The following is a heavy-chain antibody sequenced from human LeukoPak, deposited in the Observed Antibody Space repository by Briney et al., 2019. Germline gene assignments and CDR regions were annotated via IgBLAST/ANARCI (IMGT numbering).Heavy chain of an antibody. Sequence: ASVKVSCKASGYTFTGYYIHWVRQAPGQGLEWMGWINPNSGGTNTAQKFQGRVTMTRDTSLSTAYMELSRLRPDDTAVYYCARVNNYYDSSGYLYYFDNWGQGTLVTVSS. CDR2: INPNSGGT. D-gene: IGHD3-22*01. V-gene: IGHV1-2*02. CDR1: GYTFTGYY. CDR3: ARVNNYYDSSGYLYYFDN. J-gene: IGHJ4*02.